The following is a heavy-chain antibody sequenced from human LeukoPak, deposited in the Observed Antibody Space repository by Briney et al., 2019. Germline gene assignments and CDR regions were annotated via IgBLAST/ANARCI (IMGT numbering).Heavy chain of an antibody. V-gene: IGHV4-38-2*02. D-gene: IGHD1-1*01. J-gene: IGHJ6*03. CDR3: ARTARGTTFYYYYYYMDV. Sequence: SETLSLTCTVSGYSISSGYYWGWIRQPPGKGLEWIGSIYHSGRTFYNPSLKSRVTISVDTSKNQFSLKLTSVTAADTAVYYCARTARGTTFYYYYYYMDVWGKGTTVTISS. CDR2: IYHSGRT. CDR1: GYSISSGYY.